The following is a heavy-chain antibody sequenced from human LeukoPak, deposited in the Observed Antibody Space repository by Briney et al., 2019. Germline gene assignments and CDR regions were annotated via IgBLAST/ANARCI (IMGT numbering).Heavy chain of an antibody. CDR1: GFTFSSYD. D-gene: IGHD5-18*01. CDR3: ARADSRGYSLDY. CDR2: IGTAGDT. J-gene: IGHJ4*02. V-gene: IGHV3-13*01. Sequence: GGSLRLSCAVSGFTFSSYDMHWVRQVIGKGLEWVSGIGTAGDTYSPGSVKGRFTISRENAKNFLYLQMNGLRAGDTAVYYCARADSRGYSLDYWGQGTLVTVSS.